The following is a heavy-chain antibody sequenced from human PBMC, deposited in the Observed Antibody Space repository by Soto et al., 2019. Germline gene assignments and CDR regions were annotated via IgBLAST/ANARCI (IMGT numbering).Heavy chain of an antibody. D-gene: IGHD3-10*01. V-gene: IGHV4-59*01. Sequence: QVQLQESGPGLVKPSETLSLTCTVSGGSISSYYWSWIRQPPGKGLEWIGYIYYSGSINYNPTLKSPVTLSIDQSKNQFSLKLTSVTVAYRAVYYCARVWGGAFDFWGEGTMVTVSS. J-gene: IGHJ3*01. CDR1: GGSISSYY. CDR3: ARVWGGAFDF. CDR2: IYYSGSI.